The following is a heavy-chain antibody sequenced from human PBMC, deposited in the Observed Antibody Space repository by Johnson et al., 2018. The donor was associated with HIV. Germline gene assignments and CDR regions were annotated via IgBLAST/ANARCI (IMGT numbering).Heavy chain of an antibody. CDR3: ARGGRVYDSSGYYAFDI. V-gene: IGHV3-30*02. CDR1: GFTFSSYG. CDR2: IRYDGSNK. J-gene: IGHJ3*02. D-gene: IGHD3-22*01. Sequence: QVQLVESGGGVVQPGGSLRLSCAASGFTFSSYGMHWVRQAPGKGLEWVAFIRYDGSNKYQADAVQGRFTISRDSSKNTLYLQMNSLRAEDTAVYYCARGGRVYDSSGYYAFDIWGQGTMVTVSS.